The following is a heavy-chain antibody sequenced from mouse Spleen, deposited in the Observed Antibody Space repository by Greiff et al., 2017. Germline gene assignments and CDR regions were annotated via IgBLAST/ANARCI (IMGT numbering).Heavy chain of an antibody. CDR3: TTGEDQTGTADY. CDR1: GFNIKDDY. Sequence: VQLQQSGAELVRPGASVKLSCTASGFNIKDDYMHWVKQRPEQGLEWIGWIDPENGDTEYASKFQGKATITADTSSNTAYLQLSSLTSEDTAVYYCTTGEDQTGTADYWGQGTSVTVSS. J-gene: IGHJ4*01. V-gene: IGHV14-4*01. CDR2: IDPENGDT. D-gene: IGHD4-1*01.